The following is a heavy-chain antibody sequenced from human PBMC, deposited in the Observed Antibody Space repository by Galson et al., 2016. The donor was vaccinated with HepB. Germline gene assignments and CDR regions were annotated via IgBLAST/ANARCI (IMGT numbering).Heavy chain of an antibody. CDR3: ARGVEKDYHGSGRPFFDF. V-gene: IGHV4-31*03. CDR1: GVSISSGGYY. CDR2: IYYSGSI. D-gene: IGHD3-10*01. J-gene: IGHJ4*02. Sequence: TLSLTCTVSGVSISSGGYYWSYIRQHPEKGLEWIGYIYYSGSIYYNPSLQRRLTMSVDPSSNQFSLTLLSVTAADTALYYCARGVEKDYHGSGRPFFDFWGQGTLATVSS.